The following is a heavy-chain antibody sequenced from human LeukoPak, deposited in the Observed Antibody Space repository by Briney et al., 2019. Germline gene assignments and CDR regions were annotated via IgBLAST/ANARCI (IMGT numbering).Heavy chain of an antibody. J-gene: IGHJ4*02. D-gene: IGHD2-2*01. CDR3: ARDRGGIVVVPAAMGTLDY. V-gene: IGHV1-18*01. Sequence: ASVKVSCKASGYTFTSYGISWVRQAPGQGLERMGWISAYYGNTNYAQKLQGRVTMTTDTSTSTAYMELRSLRSDDTAVYYCARDRGGIVVVPAAMGTLDYWGQGTLVTVSS. CDR1: GYTFTSYG. CDR2: ISAYYGNT.